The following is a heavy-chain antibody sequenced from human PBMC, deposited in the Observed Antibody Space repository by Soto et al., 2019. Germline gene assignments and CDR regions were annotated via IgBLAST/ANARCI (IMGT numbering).Heavy chain of an antibody. Sequence: QITLKESGPTLVKPTQTLTLTCTFSGFSLSTSGVGVGWIRQPPGKALEWLALIYWDDDKRYSPSLKSRLTITKDTSKTQVVLTVTNMDPVDTATYYCAHKGTQGASDYWGQGTLVTVSS. CDR3: AHKGTQGASDY. CDR2: IYWDDDK. CDR1: GFSLSTSGVG. J-gene: IGHJ4*02. V-gene: IGHV2-5*02. D-gene: IGHD3-16*01.